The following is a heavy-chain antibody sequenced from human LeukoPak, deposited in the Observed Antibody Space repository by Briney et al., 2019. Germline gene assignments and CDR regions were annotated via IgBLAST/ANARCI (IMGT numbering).Heavy chain of an antibody. V-gene: IGHV3-53*05. D-gene: IGHD6-13*01. CDR1: GFTVSSNY. Sequence: GGSLRLSCAASGFTVSSNYMSWVRQAPGKGLEWVSVIYSGGSTYYADSVKGRFTISRDTSKNTLHLQMNSLRDEDTAVYYCAKDQDGPAAGAWTSIDYWGQGTLVTVSS. CDR3: AKDQDGPAAGAWTSIDY. CDR2: IYSGGST. J-gene: IGHJ4*02.